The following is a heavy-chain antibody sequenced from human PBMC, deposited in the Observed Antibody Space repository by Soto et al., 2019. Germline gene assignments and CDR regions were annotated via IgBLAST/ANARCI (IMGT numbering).Heavy chain of an antibody. Sequence: SETLSLTCTVSGGSIISYYWSWIRQPPGKGLEWIGYIYYSGITNYNPSLRSRVTISVETYKNQFSLKVSSVTAADTAVYYCARGGAAPLPFDYWGQGILASVSS. D-gene: IGHD6-6*01. CDR3: ARGGAAPLPFDY. J-gene: IGHJ4*02. CDR1: GGSIISYY. V-gene: IGHV4-59*01. CDR2: IYYSGIT.